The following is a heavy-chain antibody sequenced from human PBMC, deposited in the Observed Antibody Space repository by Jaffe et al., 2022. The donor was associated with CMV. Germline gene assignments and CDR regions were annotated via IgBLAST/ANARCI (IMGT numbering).Heavy chain of an antibody. Sequence: EMQLVQSGAEVKKPGESLKISCKGSGYRFTSYLIAWVRQMPGKGLEWMGIIYGADSHLTYSPAFQGQVTISVDTTISTAYLQWSSLKASDTAIYYCARYSGYVNGMDVWGQGTTVTVSS. CDR1: GYRFTSYL. J-gene: IGHJ6*02. CDR3: ARYSGYVNGMDV. D-gene: IGHD5-12*01. CDR2: IYGADSHL. V-gene: IGHV5-51*01.